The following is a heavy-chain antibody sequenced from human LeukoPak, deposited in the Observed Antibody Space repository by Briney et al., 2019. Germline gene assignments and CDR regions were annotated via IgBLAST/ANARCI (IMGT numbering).Heavy chain of an antibody. Sequence: SETLSLTCAVYGGSFSGYYWSWIRQPPGKGLEWIGEINHSGSTNYNPSLKSRVTIPVDTSKNQFSLKLSSVTAADTAVYYCARRNYYGSGSRWFDPWGQGTLVTVSS. CDR3: ARRNYYGSGSRWFDP. V-gene: IGHV4-34*01. J-gene: IGHJ5*02. CDR2: INHSGST. D-gene: IGHD3-10*01. CDR1: GGSFSGYY.